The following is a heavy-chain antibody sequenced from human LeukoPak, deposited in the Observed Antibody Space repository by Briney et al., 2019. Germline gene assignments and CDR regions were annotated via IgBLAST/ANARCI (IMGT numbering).Heavy chain of an antibody. Sequence: GGSLRLSCAASGFIFSNYGMHWVRQAPGKGLEWVAVIAYDGSNKYYADSVKGRFTISRDNSKNTLYLQMNSLRAEDTAVYYCAKVPMDAGWLVLDYWGQGTLVTVSS. CDR2: IAYDGSNK. J-gene: IGHJ4*02. V-gene: IGHV3-30*18. CDR3: AKVPMDAGWLVLDY. CDR1: GFIFSNYG. D-gene: IGHD6-19*01.